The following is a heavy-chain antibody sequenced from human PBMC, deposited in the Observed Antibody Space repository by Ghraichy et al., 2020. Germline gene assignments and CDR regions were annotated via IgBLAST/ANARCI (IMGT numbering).Heavy chain of an antibody. CDR1: GFTFDDYA. CDR3: AKDLNYGDWNYYYYYGMDV. J-gene: IGHJ6*02. V-gene: IGHV3-9*01. CDR2: ISWNSGSI. Sequence: LNISCAASGFTFDDYAMHWVRQAPGKGLEWVSGISWNSGSIGYADSVKGRFTISRDNAKNSLYLQMNSLRAEDTALYYCAKDLNYGDWNYYYYYGMDVWGQGTTVTVSS. D-gene: IGHD4-17*01.